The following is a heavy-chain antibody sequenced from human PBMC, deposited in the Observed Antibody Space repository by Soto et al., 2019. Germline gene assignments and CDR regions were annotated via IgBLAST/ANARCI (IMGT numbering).Heavy chain of an antibody. Sequence: QVQRQESGPGLVKPSQTLSLTCTVPGVSISSGSSYWSWIRQPPGKGLEWIGFMSYSGITSYNASLKSRITLSVDTSKSQFSLSLSFVTASDTAVYYCATMGTPSTGLYYFDNGGQGTRFTVSS. V-gene: IGHV4-30-4*01. CDR3: ATMGTPSTGLYYFDN. CDR2: MSYSGIT. D-gene: IGHD1-7*01. J-gene: IGHJ4*02. CDR1: GVSISSGSSY.